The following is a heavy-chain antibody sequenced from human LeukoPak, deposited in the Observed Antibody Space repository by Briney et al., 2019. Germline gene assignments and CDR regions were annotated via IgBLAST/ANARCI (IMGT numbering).Heavy chain of an antibody. J-gene: IGHJ4*02. CDR2: INPDGRTT. CDR3: ARGARTIWGLPH. Sequence: GGPLRLSCAASGFSFSSYWMHWVRQDAGKGLMWVSRINPDGRTTDYADSGKGRFSISRDNAKKTLYLEMNSLRVEDTAVYYCARGARTIWGLPHWGQGALVTVSS. CDR1: GFSFSSYW. V-gene: IGHV3-74*01. D-gene: IGHD1-26*01.